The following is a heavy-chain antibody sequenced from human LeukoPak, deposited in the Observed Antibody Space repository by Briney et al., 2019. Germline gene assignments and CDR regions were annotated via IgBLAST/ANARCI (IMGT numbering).Heavy chain of an antibody. J-gene: IGHJ3*02. Sequence: ASVKVSCKASGYTFTGYYIHWVRQAPGQGLEWMGRINPDSGDTRFAQKFQGRVTMTRDTSISAAYMELNWLRSDNTAVYYCARQMVAVADTRDAFDIWGQGTMVTVSS. D-gene: IGHD6-19*01. V-gene: IGHV1-2*06. CDR1: GYTFTGYY. CDR3: ARQMVAVADTRDAFDI. CDR2: INPDSGDT.